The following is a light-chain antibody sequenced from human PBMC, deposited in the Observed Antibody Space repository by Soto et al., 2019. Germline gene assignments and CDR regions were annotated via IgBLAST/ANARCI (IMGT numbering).Light chain of an antibody. J-gene: IGKJ5*01. V-gene: IGKV3-15*01. CDR1: QSARSS. Sequence: EVVMTQSPATLSVSPGERATLSCRASQSARSSLGWYQQKPGQPPRLLIHDVSIRATGTPARFNGSGSGTEFTLTISSLQSEDFAVYYCQQYNNWPPTFGQGTRLEIK. CDR2: DVS. CDR3: QQYNNWPPT.